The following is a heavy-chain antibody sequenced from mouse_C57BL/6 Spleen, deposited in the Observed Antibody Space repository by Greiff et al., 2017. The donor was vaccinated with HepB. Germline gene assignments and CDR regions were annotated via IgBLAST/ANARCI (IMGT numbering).Heavy chain of an antibody. Sequence: EVKVVESEGGLVQPGSSMKLSCTASGFTFSDYYMAWVRQVPEKGLEWVANINYDGSSTYYLDSLKSRFIISRDNEKNILYLQMSSLKSEDTATYYCARDSSGPYAMDYWGQGTSVTVSS. CDR2: INYDGSST. D-gene: IGHD3-2*02. CDR3: ARDSSGPYAMDY. CDR1: GFTFSDYY. J-gene: IGHJ4*01. V-gene: IGHV5-16*01.